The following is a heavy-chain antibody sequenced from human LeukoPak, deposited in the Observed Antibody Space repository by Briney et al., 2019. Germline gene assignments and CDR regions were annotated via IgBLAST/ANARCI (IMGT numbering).Heavy chain of an antibody. CDR2: VDSDGSST. CDR3: VRDGNVVAVDYYMDV. V-gene: IGHV3-74*01. Sequence: PGGSLRLSCAASEFTFSNYWMHWVRHAPGKGLVWVSRVDSDGSSTIYADSVKGRFNISRHNAKNTLYLQMNSLRAEDTAVYVWVRDGNVVAVDYYMDVWGKGTTVTVSS. J-gene: IGHJ6*03. D-gene: IGHD2-15*01. CDR1: EFTFSNYW.